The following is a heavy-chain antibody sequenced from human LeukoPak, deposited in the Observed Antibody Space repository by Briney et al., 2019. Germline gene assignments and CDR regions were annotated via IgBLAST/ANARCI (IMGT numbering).Heavy chain of an antibody. J-gene: IGHJ4*02. CDR1: GGTFSSYA. D-gene: IGHD3-22*01. CDR2: IIPIFGTA. V-gene: IGHV1-69*13. Sequence: SVKGSCKASGGTFSSYAISWVRQAPGQGLEWMGGIIPIFGTATYAQKFQGRVTITADESTSTAYMDISSLRSADTAVYYCELYDSSGYYFDSWGQGTLVTVSS. CDR3: ELYDSSGYYFDS.